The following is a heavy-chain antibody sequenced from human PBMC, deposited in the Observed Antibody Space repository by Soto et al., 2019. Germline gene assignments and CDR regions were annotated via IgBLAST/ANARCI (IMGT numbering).Heavy chain of an antibody. CDR3: AMYYYDSSGYYWFHY. CDR2: INHSGST. J-gene: IGHJ4*02. V-gene: IGHV4-34*01. D-gene: IGHD3-22*01. CDR1: GGSFSGYY. Sequence: SETLSLTCAVYGGSFSGYYWSWIRQPPGKGLEWIGEINHSGSTNYNPSLKSRVTISVDTSKNQFSLKLSSVTAADTAVYYCAMYYYDSSGYYWFHYWGQGTLVTVSS.